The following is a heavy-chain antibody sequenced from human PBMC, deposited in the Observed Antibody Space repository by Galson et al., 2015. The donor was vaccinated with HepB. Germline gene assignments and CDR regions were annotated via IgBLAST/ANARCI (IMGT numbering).Heavy chain of an antibody. V-gene: IGHV3-74*01. J-gene: IGHJ4*02. D-gene: IGHD6-19*01. Sequence: SLRLSCAASGFTFTRYYIHWVRQVPGGGLECVSRINKDGSNTDHADSVEGRFTISRDNAKSTVYLQMSSLTAADTAVYYCVRGTSDWYGIDFWGQGTLVTVSS. CDR2: INKDGSNT. CDR3: VRGTSDWYGIDF. CDR1: GFTFTRYY.